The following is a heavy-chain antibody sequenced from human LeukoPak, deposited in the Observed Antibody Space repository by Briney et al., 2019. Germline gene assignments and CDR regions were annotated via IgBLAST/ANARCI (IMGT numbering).Heavy chain of an antibody. CDR1: GGSISSYY. D-gene: IGHD6-13*01. V-gene: IGHV4-59*01. CDR2: IYYSGST. Sequence: SETLSLTCTVSGGSISSYYWSWIRQPPGKGLEWIGYIYYSGSTNYNPSLKSRVTISVDTSKNQFSLKLSSVIAADRAVYYCARTTEAHSWRTRYYDYYMDVWGKGTTVTVSS. CDR3: ARTTEAHSWRTRYYDYYMDV. J-gene: IGHJ6*03.